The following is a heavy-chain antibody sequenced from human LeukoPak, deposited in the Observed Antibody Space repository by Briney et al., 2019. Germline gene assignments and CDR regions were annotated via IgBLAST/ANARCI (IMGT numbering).Heavy chain of an antibody. D-gene: IGHD3-16*01. CDR2: NIPIFGTA. CDR3: ARDLDYDAFDI. J-gene: IGHJ3*02. V-gene: IGHV1-69*13. Sequence: ASVKVSCKASGGTFISYAISWVRQAPGQGLEWMGGNIPIFGTANYAQKFQGRVTITADESTSTAYMELSSLRSEDTAVYYCARDLDYDAFDIWGQGTMVTVSS. CDR1: GGTFISYA.